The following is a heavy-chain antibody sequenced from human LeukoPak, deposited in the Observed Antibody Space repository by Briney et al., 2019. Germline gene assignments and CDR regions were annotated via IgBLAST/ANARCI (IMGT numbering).Heavy chain of an antibody. D-gene: IGHD6-13*01. V-gene: IGHV5-51*01. CDR1: GYSFTSYW. CDR2: IYPGDSDT. CDR3: ARGPLIAAAGRVGYYYYYYMDV. J-gene: IGHJ6*03. Sequence: GESLKISCQGSGYSFTSYWIGWVRQMPGKGLEWMGIIYPGDSDTRYSPSFQGQVTISADKSISTAYLQWSSLKASDTAMYYCARGPLIAAAGRVGYYYYYYMDVWGKGTTVTVSS.